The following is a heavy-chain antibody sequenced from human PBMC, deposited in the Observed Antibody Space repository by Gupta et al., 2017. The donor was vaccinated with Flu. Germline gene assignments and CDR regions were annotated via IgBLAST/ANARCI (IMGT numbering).Heavy chain of an antibody. J-gene: IGHJ4*02. D-gene: IGHD3-22*01. CDR3: AKDDLTFYYDSTLADY. V-gene: IGHV3-23*01. Sequence: EVQLLESGGGLVQPGGSLRLSCAASGFTFSSYAMSWVRQAPGKGLEWVSAISGSGGSTYYADSVKGRFTISRDNSKNTLYLQMNSLRAEDTAVYYCAKDDLTFYYDSTLADYWGQGTLVTVSS. CDR2: ISGSGGST. CDR1: GFTFSSYA.